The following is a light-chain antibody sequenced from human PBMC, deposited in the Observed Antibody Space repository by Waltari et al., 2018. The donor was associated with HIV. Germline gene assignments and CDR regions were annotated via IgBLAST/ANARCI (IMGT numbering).Light chain of an antibody. Sequence: DIVMTQSPDSLALSLGERATINCKSSQSLLYTSHNKNCLAWYQHKPGQPPKLLIYWASTRESGVPDRFSGSESETDFTLTISGLQAEDVAVYYCQQFYSSPLTFGQGTSLEIK. V-gene: IGKV4-1*01. J-gene: IGKJ2*01. CDR2: WAS. CDR3: QQFYSSPLT. CDR1: QSLLYTSHNKNC.